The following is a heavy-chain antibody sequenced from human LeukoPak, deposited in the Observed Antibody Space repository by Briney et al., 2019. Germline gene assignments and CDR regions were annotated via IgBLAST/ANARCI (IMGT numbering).Heavy chain of an antibody. CDR2: IYYSGIT. J-gene: IGHJ3*02. CDR3: ARRDTSSWYKDDAFDI. CDR1: GGSISSYY. V-gene: IGHV4-59*08. Sequence: SETLSLTCTVSGGSISSYYWSWIRQPPGKGLEWIGYIYYSGITNYNPSLKSRVTISVDTSKNQFSLKLSSVTAADTAVYYCARRDTSSWYKDDAFDIWGQGTMVTVSS. D-gene: IGHD6-13*01.